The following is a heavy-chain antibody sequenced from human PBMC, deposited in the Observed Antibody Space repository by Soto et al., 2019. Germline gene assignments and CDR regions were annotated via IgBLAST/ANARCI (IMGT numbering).Heavy chain of an antibody. CDR1: GVSISGHF. CDR2: IYSSGST. D-gene: IGHD6-19*01. J-gene: IGHJ4*02. Sequence: SETLSLTCTVSGVSISGHFWSWIRQPPGKGLEWIGYIYSSGSTKYNPSLQGRVTISLDTSKNQFSLNLGSVTAADTAVYYCARHGGSVPGTRRYFDYWGQGALVPVSS. V-gene: IGHV4-59*08. CDR3: ARHGGSVPGTRRYFDY.